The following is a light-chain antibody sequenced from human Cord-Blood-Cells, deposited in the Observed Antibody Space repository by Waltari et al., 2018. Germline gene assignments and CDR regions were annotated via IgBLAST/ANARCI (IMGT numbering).Light chain of an antibody. CDR1: QSVLYSSNNKNY. J-gene: IGKJ3*01. CDR2: WAS. Sequence: DIVMTQSQDSLAVSLGERATIPCKSSQSVLYSSNNKNYLAWYQQKPGQPPTLLIYWASTRESGLPDRFSGSGSVTDFTLTISSLQAEDVAVYYGQQYYSTPFTFGPGTKVDIK. CDR3: QQYYSTPFT. V-gene: IGKV4-1*01.